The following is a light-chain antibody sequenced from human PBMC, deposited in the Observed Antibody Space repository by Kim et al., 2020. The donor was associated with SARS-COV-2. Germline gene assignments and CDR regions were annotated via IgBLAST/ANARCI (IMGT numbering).Light chain of an antibody. J-gene: IGKJ4*01. CDR1: QSLVYSDGNTY. Sequence: DVVLTQSPLSLPVTLGQPASISCRSSQSLVYSDGNTYLSWFQQRPGQSPRRLVYKVSNRDSGVPDRFSGSGSGTDFTLKISRVEAEDVGIYYCMQGTRWPPFTFGGGTQVDIK. V-gene: IGKV2-30*01. CDR3: MQGTRWPPFT. CDR2: KVS.